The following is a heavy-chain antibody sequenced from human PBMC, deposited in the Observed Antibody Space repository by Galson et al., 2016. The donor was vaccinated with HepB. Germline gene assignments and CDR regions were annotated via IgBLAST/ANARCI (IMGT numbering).Heavy chain of an antibody. J-gene: IGHJ3*02. V-gene: IGHV3-21*01. CDR1: GFTFSISS. CDR3: ARTLPRAGAFDS. Sequence: SLRLSCAASGFTFSISSMNWVRQAPGKGLEWVSSISTRSSYIYYADSVKGRFTISRDNAKTSLYLQMNSLRAGDTAVYYCARTLPRAGAFDSWGQGTMVTGSS. CDR2: ISTRSSYI.